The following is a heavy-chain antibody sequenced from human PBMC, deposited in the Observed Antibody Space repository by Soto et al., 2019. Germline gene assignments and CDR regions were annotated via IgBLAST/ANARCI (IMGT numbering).Heavy chain of an antibody. D-gene: IGHD3-22*01. J-gene: IGHJ4*02. CDR1: EFTFSSYG. Sequence: QVQLVESGGGVVQPGRSLRLSCAASEFTFSSYGMHWVRQAPGKGLEWVAVIWYDGSNKYYADSVKGRFTISRDNSKNTLYMQMNGLRAEETVVYYCAREGVIVVEGGYYFDYWGQGTLVTVSS. CDR3: AREGVIVVEGGYYFDY. CDR2: IWYDGSNK. V-gene: IGHV3-33*01.